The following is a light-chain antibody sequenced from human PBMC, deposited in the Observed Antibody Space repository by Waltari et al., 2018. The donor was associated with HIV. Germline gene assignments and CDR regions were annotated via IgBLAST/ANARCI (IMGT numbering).Light chain of an antibody. Sequence: SYALTQAPSVSVTPGQTAKIPCSGDALSRHFVSWYRQKPGQAPLMIIFQDVQPPSGLPALFSASTSETIAPFIISDGPAEDAADYYCQSAHNSHTIFGGGTKLTVL. CDR2: QDV. CDR3: QSAHNSHTI. V-gene: IGLV3-25*03. CDR1: ALSRHF. J-gene: IGLJ2*01.